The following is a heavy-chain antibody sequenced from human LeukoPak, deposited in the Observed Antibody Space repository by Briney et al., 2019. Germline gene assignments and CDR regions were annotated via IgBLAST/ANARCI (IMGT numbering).Heavy chain of an antibody. D-gene: IGHD4-11*01. CDR1: GGSISSDGYY. CDR3: ARFTLTKLIFDH. J-gene: IGHJ4*02. Sequence: SETLSLTCTVSGGSISSDGYYWSWIRQHPGKGLEWIGYIYFSGSAYYNPSLKSRVTISVETSKNQFSLRLSSVTAADTAVYYCARFTLTKLIFDHWLQGTLVTVPS. V-gene: IGHV4-31*03. CDR2: IYFSGSA.